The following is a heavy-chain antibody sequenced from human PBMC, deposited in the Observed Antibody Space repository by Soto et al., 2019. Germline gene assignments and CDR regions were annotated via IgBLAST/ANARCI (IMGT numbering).Heavy chain of an antibody. CDR2: MFYGVST. V-gene: IGHV4-39*01. Sequence: SETLSLTCTVYGSSINSSGYYWGWIRQPPGKGLEWIGSMFYGVSTYYNPSLKGRVTVSVDTSKNQFSLNLRSVTAADTAVYYCARLPSRHLVDYWGQGTLVTVSS. D-gene: IGHD3-3*02. CDR1: GSSINSSGYY. CDR3: ARLPSRHLVDY. J-gene: IGHJ4*02.